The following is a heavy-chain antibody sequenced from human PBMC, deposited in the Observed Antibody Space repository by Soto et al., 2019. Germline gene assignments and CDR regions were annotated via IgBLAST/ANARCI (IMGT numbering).Heavy chain of an antibody. CDR1: GFSVSTNY. D-gene: IGHD1-26*01. V-gene: IGHV3-53*01. Sequence: PGGVPRLSCAASGFSVSTNYMTWVRQAPGKGLEWVSVIYSGGSTYYADSVKGRFTISRDNSKNTLHLQMNSLRAEDTAVYYCARGSGSLYYFDFWGRGTLVTVSS. CDR3: ARGSGSLYYFDF. J-gene: IGHJ4*02. CDR2: IYSGGST.